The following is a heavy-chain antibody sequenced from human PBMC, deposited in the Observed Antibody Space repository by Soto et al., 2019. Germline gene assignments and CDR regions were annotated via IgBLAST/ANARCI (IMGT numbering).Heavy chain of an antibody. Sequence: GGSLRLSCAASGFTFSSFWMSWARRAPGKGLEWVANIKQDGSDKNYVGSVKGRFTISRDNAKNSLYLQMNSLRVEDTAVYYCARDVSGKLGHDSWGQGTLVTVSS. CDR3: ARDVSGKLGHDS. CDR1: GFTFSSFW. V-gene: IGHV3-7*01. CDR2: IKQDGSDK. J-gene: IGHJ4*02. D-gene: IGHD3-10*01.